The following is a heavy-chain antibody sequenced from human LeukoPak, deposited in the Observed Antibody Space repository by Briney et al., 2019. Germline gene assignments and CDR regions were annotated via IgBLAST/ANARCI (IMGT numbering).Heavy chain of an antibody. D-gene: IGHD2-2*01. J-gene: IGHJ6*02. V-gene: IGHV3-30-3*01. CDR2: ISHDGNNE. CDR3: AKDRYCSSTSCFHYYYGMDV. CDR1: GFTFSSYA. Sequence: GRSLRLSCAVSGFTFSSYAMHWVRQAPGKGLEWVAVISHDGNNEYHADSVKGRFTISRDNSQNTLYLQMNSLRAEDTAVYYCAKDRYCSSTSCFHYYYGMDVWGQGTTVTVSS.